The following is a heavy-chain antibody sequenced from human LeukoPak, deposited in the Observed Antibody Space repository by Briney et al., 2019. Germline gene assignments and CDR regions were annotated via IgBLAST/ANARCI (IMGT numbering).Heavy chain of an antibody. V-gene: IGHV4-59*01. J-gene: IGHJ4*02. CDR2: IYYSGST. D-gene: IGHD3-9*01. Sequence: PSETLSLTCTVSGGSISSYYWSWIRQPPGKGLEWIGYIYYSGSTDSNPSLKSRVTISVDTSKNQFSLKLRSVTAADTAVYYCARXPRXDILTGTPFDYWGQGILVTVSS. CDR3: ARXPRXDILTGTPFDY. CDR1: GGSISSYY.